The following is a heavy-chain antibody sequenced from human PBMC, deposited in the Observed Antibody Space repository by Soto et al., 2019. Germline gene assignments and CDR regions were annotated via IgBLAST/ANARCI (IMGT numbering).Heavy chain of an antibody. V-gene: IGHV1-69*12. CDR2: IIPIFGTA. CDR3: ARDLATGIAVACTDSGWYFDL. Sequence: QVQLVQSGAEVKKPGSSVKVSCKASGGTFSSYAISWVRQAPGQGLEWMGGIIPIFGTANYAQKFQGRVTITADESTSTADMELSSLRSEDTAVYYCARDLATGIAVACTDSGWYFDLWGRGTLVTVSS. D-gene: IGHD6-19*01. J-gene: IGHJ2*01. CDR1: GGTFSSYA.